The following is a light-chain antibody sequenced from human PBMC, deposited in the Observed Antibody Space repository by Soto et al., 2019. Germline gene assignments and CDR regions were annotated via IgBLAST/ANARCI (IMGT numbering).Light chain of an antibody. CDR2: EAS. CDR3: QQRYNWPPLT. J-gene: IGKJ4*01. Sequence: EVVLTQSPGTLSLSPGERATLSCRASQSVGIHLAWYQQKTGRAPSLLIYEASNRATGIPARFSGSGSGTDFVLTISSLEPEDFAVYYCQQRYNWPPLTFGGGTKVEIK. V-gene: IGKV3-11*01. CDR1: QSVGIH.